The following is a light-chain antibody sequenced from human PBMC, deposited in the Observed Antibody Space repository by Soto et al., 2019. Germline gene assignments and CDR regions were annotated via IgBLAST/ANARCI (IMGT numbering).Light chain of an antibody. V-gene: IGKV1-39*01. Sequence: DIQMTQSPSSLCASVGDRVTITCRASQSISSYLNWYQQKPGKAPKLLIYAASSLQSGVPSRFSGSGSGTDFTLTISSLQPEDFATYYCQQSYSTPRTFGQGTRL. J-gene: IGKJ5*01. CDR2: AAS. CDR3: QQSYSTPRT. CDR1: QSISSY.